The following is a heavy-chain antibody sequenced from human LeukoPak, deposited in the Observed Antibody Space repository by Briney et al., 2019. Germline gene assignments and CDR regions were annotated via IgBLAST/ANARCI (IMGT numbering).Heavy chain of an antibody. V-gene: IGHV3-7*02. D-gene: IGHD1-26*01. Sequence: PGGSLRLSCAASGFTFSSYEMNWVRQAPGKGLEWVANINRDGNEKYYVDSVRGRFTISRDNAKNSLYLQVNRLRAEDTAVYYCARTLVGGTNWFDPWGQGALVTVSS. CDR1: GFTFSSYE. CDR2: INRDGNEK. J-gene: IGHJ5*02. CDR3: ARTLVGGTNWFDP.